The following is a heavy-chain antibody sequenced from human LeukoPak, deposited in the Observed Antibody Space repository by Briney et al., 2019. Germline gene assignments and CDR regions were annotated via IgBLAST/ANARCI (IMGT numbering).Heavy chain of an antibody. V-gene: IGHV4-30-4*08. CDR1: GGSISSGDYY. J-gene: IGHJ4*02. CDR2: IYYSGST. CDR3: ARGWVNYSTFDY. D-gene: IGHD2-15*01. Sequence: SETLSLTCTVSGGSISSGDYYWSWIRQPPGKGLEWIGYIYYSGSTYYNPSLKSRVTISVDTSKNHFSLKLSSVTAADTAVYYCARGWVNYSTFDYWGQGTLVTVSS.